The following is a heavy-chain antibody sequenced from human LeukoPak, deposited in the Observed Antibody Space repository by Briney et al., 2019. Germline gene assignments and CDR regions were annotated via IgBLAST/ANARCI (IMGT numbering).Heavy chain of an antibody. V-gene: IGHV4-34*01. CDR2: VNHSGGT. J-gene: IGHJ4*02. CDR3: ASFLVKQWLLPFDY. Sequence: SETLSLTCAVYGGSFSGYYWTWIRQPPGKGLEWIGEVNHSGGTNYNPSPKSRVTISVDTSKNQFSLKLSSVTAADTAVYYCASFLVKQWLLPFDYWGQGTLVTVSS. D-gene: IGHD6-19*01. CDR1: GGSFSGYY.